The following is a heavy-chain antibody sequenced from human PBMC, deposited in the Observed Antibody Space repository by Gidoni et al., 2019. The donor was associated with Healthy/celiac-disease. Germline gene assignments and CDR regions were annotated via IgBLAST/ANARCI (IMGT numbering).Heavy chain of an antibody. CDR3: ARSSRGQLNYYYYGMDV. Sequence: QVQLVQSGAAVKKPGSSVKVSGKASGGTFSRYAISWVRQAPGQGLEWMGGVIPIFGTANYAQKFQGRVTITADESTSTAYMALSSLRSEDTAVYYCARSSRGQLNYYYYGMDVWGQGTTVTVSS. CDR2: VIPIFGTA. CDR1: GGTFSRYA. V-gene: IGHV1-69*01. D-gene: IGHD6-6*01. J-gene: IGHJ6*02.